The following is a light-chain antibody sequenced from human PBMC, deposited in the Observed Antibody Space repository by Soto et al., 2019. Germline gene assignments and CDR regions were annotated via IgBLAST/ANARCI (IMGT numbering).Light chain of an antibody. CDR3: QHYNSYSEA. CDR1: QTISSG. V-gene: IGKV1-5*03. Sequence: DIHMTHSPSALSGSVGDSFTITVGASQTISSGLAWYQQKPGKAPKLLIYKASTLKSGVPSRFSGSGSGTEFTLTISSLQPDDFATYYCQHYNSYSEAFGQGTKVDIK. CDR2: KAS. J-gene: IGKJ1*01.